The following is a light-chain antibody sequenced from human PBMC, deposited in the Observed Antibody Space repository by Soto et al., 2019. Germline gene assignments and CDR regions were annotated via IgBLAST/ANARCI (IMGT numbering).Light chain of an antibody. J-gene: IGKJ1*01. CDR2: AAS. Sequence: DIQMTQSPSSLSASVGDGVTITCRASENIRSYLNWYLHKPGKAPKLLIYAASTLQSGVPSRFSGSGSGTHFTLTISNLQPEDCATYFCQQSYNSPPTFGQGTKVDIK. CDR3: QQSYNSPPT. CDR1: ENIRSY. V-gene: IGKV1-39*01.